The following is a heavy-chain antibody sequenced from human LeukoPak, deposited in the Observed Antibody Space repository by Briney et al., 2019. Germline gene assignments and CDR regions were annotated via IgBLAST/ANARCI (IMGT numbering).Heavy chain of an antibody. J-gene: IGHJ6*03. CDR2: VNPSGDST. CDR3: ASIAARGYYYYMDV. D-gene: IGHD6-6*01. V-gene: IGHV1-46*01. Sequence: ASVKVSCKASGYTFIRYYIHWVRQAPGQGLEWMGIVNPSGDSTNYAQKFQGRVTMTRDTSTSTVYMELSRLRSDDTAVYYCASIAARGYYYYMDVWGKGTTVTVSS. CDR1: GYTFIRYY.